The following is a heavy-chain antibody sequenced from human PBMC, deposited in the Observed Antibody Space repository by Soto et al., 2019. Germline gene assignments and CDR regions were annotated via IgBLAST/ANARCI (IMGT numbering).Heavy chain of an antibody. Sequence: QVQLQESGPGLVKPSETLSLTCTVSGGSIRSYYWSWIRQPPGKGLEWIGYIYYSGSTNYNPSLKSRVTISVDRSKNQFSLKLSSVTAADTAVYYCARGQWVDNFDNWGQGTLVTVSS. CDR1: GGSIRSYY. J-gene: IGHJ4*02. CDR2: IYYSGST. CDR3: ARGQWVDNFDN. V-gene: IGHV4-59*01. D-gene: IGHD6-19*01.